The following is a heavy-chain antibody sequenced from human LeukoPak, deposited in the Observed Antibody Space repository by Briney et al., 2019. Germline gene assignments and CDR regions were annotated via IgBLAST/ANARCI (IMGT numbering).Heavy chain of an antibody. CDR3: AKGGGAFDR. CDR1: GASISGSTYY. D-gene: IGHD2-15*01. J-gene: IGHJ5*02. V-gene: IGHV4-39*07. Sequence: SETLSLTCTVSGASISGSTYYWGWIRQPPGKGLEWIGSIYYSGTTYSNPSLKSRVTLSVDTSNNQFSLKLTSVTAADTAVYYCAKGGGAFDRWGRGSLVTVSS. CDR2: IYYSGTT.